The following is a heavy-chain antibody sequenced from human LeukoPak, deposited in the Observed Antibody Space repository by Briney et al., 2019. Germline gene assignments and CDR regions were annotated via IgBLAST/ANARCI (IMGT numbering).Heavy chain of an antibody. CDR2: ISASGGTI. D-gene: IGHD3-22*01. CDR1: GFTFSDNA. J-gene: IGHJ4*02. V-gene: IGHV3-23*01. CDR3: AKATMIIGGFDY. Sequence: GGSLRLSCAASGFTFSDNAMSWVRQARGKALEWVSAISASGGTIYYADSVKGRFIISRDNSKNTLYLQMHSLRAEDTAVYYCAKATMIIGGFDYWGQGTLVTVSS.